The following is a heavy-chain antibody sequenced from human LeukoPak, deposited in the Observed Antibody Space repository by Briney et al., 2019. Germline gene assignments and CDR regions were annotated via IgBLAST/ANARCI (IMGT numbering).Heavy chain of an antibody. CDR3: ARHFGRLLWFGELGY. CDR1: GGSISSSSYY. D-gene: IGHD3-10*01. J-gene: IGHJ4*02. V-gene: IGHV4-39*01. CDR2: IYYSGST. Sequence: SETLSLTCTVSGGSISSSSYYWGWIRQPPGKGLEWIGSIYYSGSTYYNPSLKSRVTISVDTSKNQFSLKLSSVTAADTAVYYCARHFGRLLWFGELGYWGQGTLVTVSS.